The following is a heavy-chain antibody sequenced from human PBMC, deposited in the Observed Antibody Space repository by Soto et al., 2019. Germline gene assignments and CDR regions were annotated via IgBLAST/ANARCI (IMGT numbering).Heavy chain of an antibody. CDR1: GFTFGSYA. CDR3: ATRGSGSYYDY. D-gene: IGHD1-26*01. CDR2: ISGSGDST. Sequence: EVQLLESGGGLVQPGGSLRLSCAASGFTFGSYAMRWVRQAPVKGLEWVSAISGSGDSTSYADSVKGRFTISSDKSKNPLYLQMKSLMGEEPAVYYCATRGSGSYYDYWGQGTLVTVSS. J-gene: IGHJ4*02. V-gene: IGHV3-23*01.